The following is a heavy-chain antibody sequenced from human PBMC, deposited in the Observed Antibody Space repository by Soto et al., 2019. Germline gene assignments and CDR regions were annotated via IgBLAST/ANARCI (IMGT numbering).Heavy chain of an antibody. J-gene: IGHJ3*02. D-gene: IGHD7-27*01. V-gene: IGHV4-39*01. Sequence: SETLSLTCTVSGGSISDDTYYWGWIRQPPGKGLEWIGSISYSGTSSYNPSLKSRVTISVDTSKNQFSLKLSSVTAADTAVYYCARHVNPWAQGAFDIWGQGTMVTVSS. CDR3: ARHVNPWAQGAFDI. CDR2: ISYSGTS. CDR1: GGSISDDTYY.